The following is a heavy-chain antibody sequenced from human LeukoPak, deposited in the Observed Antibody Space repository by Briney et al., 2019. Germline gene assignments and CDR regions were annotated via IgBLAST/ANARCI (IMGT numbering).Heavy chain of an antibody. Sequence: GGSLGLSCAASGFTVSSNYITWVRQAPGKGLEWVSVIYSGGSTYYADSVKGRFIISRDNSKNTLYLQMNSLRAEDTAVYYCASPVEFHHWVQGTLATVSS. J-gene: IGHJ1*01. CDR3: ASPVEFHH. D-gene: IGHD2-2*01. V-gene: IGHV3-66*01. CDR1: GFTVSSNY. CDR2: IYSGGST.